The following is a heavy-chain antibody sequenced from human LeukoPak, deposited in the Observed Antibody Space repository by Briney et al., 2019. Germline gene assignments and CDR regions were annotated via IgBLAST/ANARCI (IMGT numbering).Heavy chain of an antibody. CDR3: AELGITMIGGV. CDR2: IGGSGGYHT. J-gene: IGHJ6*04. Sequence: GGSLRLSCAASGFTFSNYGMNWVRQTPGKGLEWVSGIGGSGGYHTYYADSVRGRFTISRDNSRNTLYVQMKSLRAEDTAVYYCAELGITMIGGVWGKGTTVTISS. D-gene: IGHD3-10*02. V-gene: IGHV3-23*01. CDR1: GFTFSNYG.